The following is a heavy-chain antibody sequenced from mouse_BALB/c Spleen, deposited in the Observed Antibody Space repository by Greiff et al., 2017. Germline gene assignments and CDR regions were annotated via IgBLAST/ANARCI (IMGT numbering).Heavy chain of an antibody. V-gene: IGHV3-6*02. J-gene: IGHJ2*01. Sequence: EVQLVESGPGLVKPSQSLSLTCSVTGYSITSGYYWNWIRQFPGNKLEWMGYISYDGSNNYNPSLKNRISITRDTSKNQFFLKLNSVTTEDTATYYCARTGTEYYFDYWGQGTTLTVSS. CDR1: GYSITSGYY. CDR2: ISYDGSN. D-gene: IGHD4-1*01. CDR3: ARTGTEYYFDY.